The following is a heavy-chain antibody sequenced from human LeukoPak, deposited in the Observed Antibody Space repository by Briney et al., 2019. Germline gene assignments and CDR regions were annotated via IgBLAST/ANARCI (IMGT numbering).Heavy chain of an antibody. CDR1: GYSISIGYF. Sequence: PSETLSLTCAVSGYSISIGYFWAWIRQPPGKGLEWIGNIYHSGSTYYNPSLKSRVTISVDTSKNQFSLKLSSVTAADTAVYCCARYYYDSSGYYWGKFDYWGQGTLVTVSS. J-gene: IGHJ4*02. CDR2: IYHSGST. V-gene: IGHV4-38-2*01. CDR3: ARYYYDSSGYYWGKFDY. D-gene: IGHD3-22*01.